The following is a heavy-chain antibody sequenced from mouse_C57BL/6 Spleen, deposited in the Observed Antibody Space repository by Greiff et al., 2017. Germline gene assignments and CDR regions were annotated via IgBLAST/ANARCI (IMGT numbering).Heavy chain of an antibody. CDR3: ARRNQYYYAMDY. CDR1: GFTFSSYG. CDR2: ISSGGSYT. V-gene: IGHV5-6*02. J-gene: IGHJ4*01. Sequence: EVKLVESGGDLVKPGGSLKLSCAASGFTFSSYGMSWVRQTPDKRLEWVATISSGGSYTYYPDSVKGRFTISRDNAKNTLYLQMSSLKSEDTAMYYCARRNQYYYAMDYWGQGTSVTVSS.